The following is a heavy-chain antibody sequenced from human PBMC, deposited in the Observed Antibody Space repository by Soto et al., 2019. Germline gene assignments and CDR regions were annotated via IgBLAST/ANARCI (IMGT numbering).Heavy chain of an antibody. CDR2: ISSSSSYI. J-gene: IGHJ5*02. CDR3: ARSPTTTPPWFDP. D-gene: IGHD4-17*01. Sequence: EVQLVESGGGLVKPGGSLRLSCAASGFTFSSYSMNWVRQAPGKGLEWVSSISSSSSYIYYADSVKGRFTISRDNAKNSLYLQMNSLRAEGTAVYYCARSPTTTPPWFDPWGQGTLVTVSS. V-gene: IGHV3-21*01. CDR1: GFTFSSYS.